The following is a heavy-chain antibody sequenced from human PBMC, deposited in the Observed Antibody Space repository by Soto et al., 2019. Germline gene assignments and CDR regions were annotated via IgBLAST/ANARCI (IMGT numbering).Heavy chain of an antibody. D-gene: IGHD3-16*02. Sequence: QVHLQQWGAGLLKPSETLSLTCAVYGGSFSGYYWSWIRQPPGKGLEWIGEINHSGSTNYNPSLKSRVSISVGTSNNQFSLKLSAVTAADTAVYYCAKGGDVWGSYHAGFQQWGQGTLVIVSS. CDR2: INHSGST. V-gene: IGHV4-34*01. CDR1: GGSFSGYY. CDR3: AKGGDVWGSYHAGFQQ. J-gene: IGHJ1*01.